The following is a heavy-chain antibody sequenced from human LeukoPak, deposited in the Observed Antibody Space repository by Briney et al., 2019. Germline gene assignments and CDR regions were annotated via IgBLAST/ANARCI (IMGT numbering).Heavy chain of an antibody. CDR2: IRYDGSNK. V-gene: IGHV3-30*02. Sequence: GGSLRLSCAASGFTFSSYGMHWVRQAPGKGLEWVAFIRYDGSNKYYADSVKGRFTISRDNSKNTLYLQMNSLRAEDTAVYYCAKELGACSSTSCYRVNYYYYYMYVWGKGTTDTVSS. J-gene: IGHJ6*03. CDR1: GFTFSSYG. D-gene: IGHD2-2*02. CDR3: AKELGACSSTSCYRVNYYYYYMYV.